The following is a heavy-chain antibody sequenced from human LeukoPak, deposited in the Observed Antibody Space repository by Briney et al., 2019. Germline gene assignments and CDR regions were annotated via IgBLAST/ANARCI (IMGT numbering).Heavy chain of an antibody. CDR1: GGSISSGDYY. D-gene: IGHD1-26*01. CDR2: IYYSGST. CDR3: ARESTTIYYYYGMDV. Sequence: SETLSLTCTVSGGSISSGDYYWSWIRQPPGKGLEWIGYIYYSGSTNYNPSLKSRVTISVDTSKNQFSLKLSSVTAADTAMYYCARESTTIYYYYGMDVWGQGTTVTVSS. J-gene: IGHJ6*02. V-gene: IGHV4-61*08.